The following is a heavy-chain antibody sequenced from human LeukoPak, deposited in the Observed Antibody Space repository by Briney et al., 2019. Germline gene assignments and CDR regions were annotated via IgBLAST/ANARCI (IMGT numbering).Heavy chain of an antibody. J-gene: IGHJ4*02. CDR3: ASIGYCTSTTCYAYFDD. CDR2: ISHDGDNK. Sequence: GGALRLSCAASGFTFSNYAMHWVRQAPGKGLGWMAVISHDGDNKHYADSVKGRFTISRDNSKNTVDLQMSSLRAEDTAVYYCASIGYCTSTTCYAYFDDWGQGTLVTVSS. CDR1: GFTFSNYA. V-gene: IGHV3-30-3*01. D-gene: IGHD2-2*01.